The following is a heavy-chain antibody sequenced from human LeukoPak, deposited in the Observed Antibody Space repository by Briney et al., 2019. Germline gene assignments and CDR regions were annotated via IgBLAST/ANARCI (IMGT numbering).Heavy chain of an antibody. D-gene: IGHD3-10*01. CDR1: GGSFSGYY. J-gene: IGHJ4*02. Sequence: SETQSLTCAVYGGSFSGYYWSWIRQPPGKGLEWIGEINHSGSTNYNPSLKSRVTISVDTSKNQFSLKLSSVTAADTAVYYCARGWRYYYDSGSYYLDYWGQGTLVTVSS. CDR2: INHSGST. CDR3: ARGWRYYYDSGSYYLDY. V-gene: IGHV4-34*01.